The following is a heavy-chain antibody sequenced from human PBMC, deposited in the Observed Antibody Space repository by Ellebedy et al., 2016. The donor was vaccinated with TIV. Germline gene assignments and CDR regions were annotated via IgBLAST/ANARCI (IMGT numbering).Heavy chain of an antibody. J-gene: IGHJ4*02. CDR3: ARGEGWIDN. Sequence: GGSLRLSXSASGFSFSDHWMSWVRQAPGKGLEWVANINPHGSEQNYVDSVKGRFTISRDNAKNSLYLQMNSLRAEDTAVYFCARGEGWIDNWGQGTLVTVSS. V-gene: IGHV3-7*04. CDR1: GFSFSDHW. CDR2: INPHGSEQ. D-gene: IGHD5-24*01.